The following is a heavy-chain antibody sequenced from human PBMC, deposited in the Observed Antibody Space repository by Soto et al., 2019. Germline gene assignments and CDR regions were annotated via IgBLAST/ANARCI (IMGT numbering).Heavy chain of an antibody. V-gene: IGHV1-18*01. Sequence: ASVKVSCKASGYTFTSYGISWVRQAPGQGLEWMGWISAYNGNTNYAQKLQGRVTMTTDTSTSTAYMELRSLRSDDTAVYYCARDFPFFGVVIYGMDVWGQGTTVTVSS. CDR2: ISAYNGNT. D-gene: IGHD3-3*01. CDR1: GYTFTSYG. J-gene: IGHJ6*02. CDR3: ARDFPFFGVVIYGMDV.